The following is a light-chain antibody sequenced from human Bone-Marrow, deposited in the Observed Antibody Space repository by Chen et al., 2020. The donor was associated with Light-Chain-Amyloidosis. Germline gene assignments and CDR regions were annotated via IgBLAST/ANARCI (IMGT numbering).Light chain of an antibody. J-gene: IGLJ3*02. Sequence: NFILTQDHSVSESPGKTVTISCNRSSGDIATNYVQWYQQRPGSAPPTVIYANDLRPSGVPDRFSGSIDTSSNSASLTISGLETEYEADYYCQSYATNTWIFGGGTHLTVL. V-gene: IGLV6-57*03. CDR3: QSYATNTWI. CDR2: AND. CDR1: SGDIATNY.